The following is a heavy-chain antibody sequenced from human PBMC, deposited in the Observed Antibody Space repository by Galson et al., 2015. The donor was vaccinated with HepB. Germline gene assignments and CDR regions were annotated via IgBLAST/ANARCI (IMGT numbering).Heavy chain of an antibody. V-gene: IGHV1-69*13. J-gene: IGHJ4*02. Sequence: SVKVSCKASGGSFKSFGFSWVRQAPGQGLEWMGVVIPMSNTPDYAQKFRGRLTITADESTNTAYMELSSLRSEDTAVYYCARSVIFTDDDSSGSSLREFDYWGQGTLVTVAS. CDR3: ARSVIFTDDDSSGSSLREFDY. CDR2: VIPMSNTP. D-gene: IGHD3-22*01. CDR1: GGSFKSFG.